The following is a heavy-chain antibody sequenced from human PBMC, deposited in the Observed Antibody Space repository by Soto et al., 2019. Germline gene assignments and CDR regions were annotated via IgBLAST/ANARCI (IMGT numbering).Heavy chain of an antibody. V-gene: IGHV4-59*01. CDR1: GGSISSYY. CDR2: IYYSGST. J-gene: IGHJ4*02. Sequence: PSETLSLTCTVSGGSISSYYWSWIRQSPGKGLEWIGYIYYSGSTNYNPSLKSRVTISVDTSKNQFSLELSSVTAADTAVYYCASYCTSTSCPFDYWGQGILVTVS. CDR3: ASYCTSTSCPFDY. D-gene: IGHD2-2*01.